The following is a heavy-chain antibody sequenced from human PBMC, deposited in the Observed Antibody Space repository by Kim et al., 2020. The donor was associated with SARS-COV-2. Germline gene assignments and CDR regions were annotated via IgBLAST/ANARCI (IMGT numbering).Heavy chain of an antibody. Sequence: GGSLRLSCAASGFTFSSYAMSWVRQAPGKGLEWVSAISGSGGSTYYADSVKGRFTISRDNSKNTLYLQMNSLRAEDTAVYYCAKWEVRGVILYGIDYWGQGTLVTVSS. J-gene: IGHJ4*02. V-gene: IGHV3-23*01. CDR3: AKWEVRGVILYGIDY. CDR2: ISGSGGST. D-gene: IGHD3-10*01. CDR1: GFTFSSYA.